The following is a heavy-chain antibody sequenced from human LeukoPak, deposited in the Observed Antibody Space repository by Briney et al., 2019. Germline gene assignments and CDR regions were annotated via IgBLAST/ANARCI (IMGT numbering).Heavy chain of an antibody. CDR2: IRSNSDGGTI. D-gene: IGHD3-22*01. Sequence: GGSLRLSCTASGFTFSSYWMSWVRQAPGKGLEWVGRIRSNSDGGTIDYAAPVKGRFTLSRDDSKTTLYLQMNSLQTEDTAVYYCATDFYDSTWGQGTLVTVSS. CDR3: ATDFYDST. J-gene: IGHJ5*02. CDR1: GFTFSSYW. V-gene: IGHV3-15*01.